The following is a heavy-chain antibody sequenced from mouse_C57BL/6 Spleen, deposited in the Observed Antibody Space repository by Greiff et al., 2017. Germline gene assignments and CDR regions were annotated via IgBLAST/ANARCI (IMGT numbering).Heavy chain of an antibody. CDR3: ARDGKGYFDY. J-gene: IGHJ2*01. Sequence: VKLQESGAELVKPGASVKISCKASGYAFSSYWMNWVKQRPGKGLEWIGQIYPGDGDTNYNGKFKGKATLTADKSSSTAYMQLSSLTSEDSAVYFCARDGKGYFDYWGQGTTLTVSS. CDR1: GYAFSSYW. D-gene: IGHD1-1*01. CDR2: IYPGDGDT. V-gene: IGHV1-80*01.